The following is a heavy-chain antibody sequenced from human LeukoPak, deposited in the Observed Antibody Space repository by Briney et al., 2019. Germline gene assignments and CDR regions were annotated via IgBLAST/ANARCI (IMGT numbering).Heavy chain of an antibody. J-gene: IGHJ4*02. CDR2: ISSRSDYI. CDR1: GFTFSSYA. CDR3: ARGSSGGDN. Sequence: GGSLRLSCAASGFTFSSYAMHWVRQAPGKGLEWVSSISSRSDYIHYADSVKGRFTISRDNAENSLFLQMNSLRADDTAVYYCARGSSGGDNWGQGTLVTVSS. D-gene: IGHD3-22*01. V-gene: IGHV3-21*01.